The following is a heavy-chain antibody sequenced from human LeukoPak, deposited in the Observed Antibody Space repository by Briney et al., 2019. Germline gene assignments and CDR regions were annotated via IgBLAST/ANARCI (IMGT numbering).Heavy chain of an antibody. V-gene: IGHV4-59*11. CDR2: IYYIGST. Sequence: SETLSLTCTVSGGSISSHYWSWIRQPPGKGLEWIGYIYYIGSTNYNPSLKSRVTVSVDTSKNQFSLKLSSVTAADTAVYYCAREVDYDYVWGSYRIFDYWGQGTLVTVSS. CDR1: GGSISSHY. D-gene: IGHD3-16*02. J-gene: IGHJ4*02. CDR3: AREVDYDYVWGSYRIFDY.